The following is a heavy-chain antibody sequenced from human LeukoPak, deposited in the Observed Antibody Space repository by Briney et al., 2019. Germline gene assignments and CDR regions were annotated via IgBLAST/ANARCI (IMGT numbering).Heavy chain of an antibody. V-gene: IGHV4-39*01. CDR3: ARQRGGSWVNDY. Sequence: PSETLSLTCTVSDASISGSYFYWSWIRQPPGKGLEWIGNVFHSGSTHYSPSLKSRVTISVDTSRKQFSLRLSAATAADTAVYYCARQRGGSWVNDYWGQGTLVTVSS. J-gene: IGHJ4*02. CDR1: DASISGSYFY. D-gene: IGHD1-26*01. CDR2: VFHSGST.